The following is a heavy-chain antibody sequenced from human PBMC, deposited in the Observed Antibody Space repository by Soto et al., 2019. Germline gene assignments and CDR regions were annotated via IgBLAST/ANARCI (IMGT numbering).Heavy chain of an antibody. Sequence: GGSLRFSCAACGFTFRNSWMHWVRQGPGKGLVWVSYINSDGSTKAYADSVMGRFTISGHNAKNTVYLQLTRLPAQDTAVYYCASDRSYTTDSWGQGTLVLVSS. CDR1: GFTFRNSW. D-gene: IGHD2-2*02. CDR3: ASDRSYTTDS. V-gene: IGHV3-74*01. J-gene: IGHJ4*02. CDR2: INSDGSTK.